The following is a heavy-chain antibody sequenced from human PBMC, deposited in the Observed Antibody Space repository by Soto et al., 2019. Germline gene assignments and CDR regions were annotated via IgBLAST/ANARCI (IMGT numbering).Heavy chain of an antibody. CDR3: ARDRTELELRWYFDY. J-gene: IGHJ4*02. CDR2: ISYDGSNK. D-gene: IGHD1-7*01. Sequence: QVQLVESGGGVVQPGRSLRLSCAASGFTFSSYAMHWVRQAPGKGLEWVAVISYDGSNKYYADSVKGRFTISRDNSKNTLYLQMNSLRAEDTAVYYCARDRTELELRWYFDYWGQGTLVTVSS. CDR1: GFTFSSYA. V-gene: IGHV3-30-3*01.